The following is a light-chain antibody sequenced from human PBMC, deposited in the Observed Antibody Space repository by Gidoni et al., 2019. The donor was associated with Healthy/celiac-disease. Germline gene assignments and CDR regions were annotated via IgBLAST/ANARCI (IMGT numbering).Light chain of an antibody. V-gene: IGLV3-1*01. CDR2: LDS. CDR3: QAWDSSTSVV. CDR1: NLGDKY. Sequence: SYELTQPPSVSVSPGQTASITCPGDNLGDKYACWYQQKPGQSPVLVTYLDSKRPSGIPERFSGSNSGNTATLTISGTQAMDEADYYCQAWDSSTSVVFGGGTKLTVL. J-gene: IGLJ2*01.